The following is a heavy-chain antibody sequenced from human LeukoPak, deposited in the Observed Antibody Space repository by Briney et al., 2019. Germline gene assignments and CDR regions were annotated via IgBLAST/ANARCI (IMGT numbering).Heavy chain of an antibody. Sequence: GGSLRLSCAASGFTFSSYAMSWVRQAPGKGLEWVSSISGNGRSTFYADSVKGRFTISRDDSKNTLYLQMTSPRDNSKNTLYLQMNSLRAEDTAVYYCAKDSAGYNYGFDSWGQGTLVTVSS. CDR3: QMNSLRAEDTAVYYCAKDSAGYNYGFDS. CDR2: ISGNGRST. J-gene: IGHJ4*02. V-gene: IGHV3-23*01. CDR1: GFTFSSYA. D-gene: IGHD5-24*01.